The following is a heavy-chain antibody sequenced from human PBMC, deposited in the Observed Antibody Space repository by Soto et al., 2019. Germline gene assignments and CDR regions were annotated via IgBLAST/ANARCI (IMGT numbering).Heavy chain of an antibody. D-gene: IGHD6-13*01. V-gene: IGHV3-33*01. J-gene: IGHJ4*02. CDR3: ARDLGYSSSWYVPLNWYFDY. CDR1: GFTFSSYG. CDR2: IWYDGSNK. Sequence: PGGSLRLSCAASGFTFSSYGMHWVRQAPGKGLEWVAVIWYDGSNKYYADSVKGRFTISRDNSKNTLYLQMNSLRAEDTAVYYCARDLGYSSSWYVPLNWYFDYWGQGTLVTVSS.